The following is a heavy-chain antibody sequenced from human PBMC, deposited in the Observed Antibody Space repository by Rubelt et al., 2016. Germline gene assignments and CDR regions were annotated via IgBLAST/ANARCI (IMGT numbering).Heavy chain of an antibody. CDR3: ARGYCTNGVCYGGDY. CDR1: GGSFSGYY. J-gene: IGHJ4*02. Sequence: QVQLQESGPGLVKPSQTLSLTCTVYGGSFSGYYWSWIRQPPGKGLEWIGEINHSGSTNYNPSLKSRGTISVDTAKNQCALKLSSVTAADTAVYYCARGYCTNGVCYGGDYWGQGTLVTVSS. V-gene: IGHV4-34*09. D-gene: IGHD2-8*01. CDR2: INHSGST.